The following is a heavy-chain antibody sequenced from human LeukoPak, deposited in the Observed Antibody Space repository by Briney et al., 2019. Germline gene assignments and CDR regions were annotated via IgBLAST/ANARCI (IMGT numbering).Heavy chain of an antibody. J-gene: IGHJ4*02. CDR2: IKQDGSEK. CDR1: GFTFSSYW. D-gene: IGHD3-10*01. V-gene: IGHV3-7*01. Sequence: GGSLRLSCAASGFTFSSYWMSWVRQAPGKGLEWVANIKQDGSEKYYVDSVKGRFTISRDNPKNSLYLQMNSLRAEDTAVYYCARDEGSGSYYNPPFDYWGQGTLVTVSS. CDR3: ARDEGSGSYYNPPFDY.